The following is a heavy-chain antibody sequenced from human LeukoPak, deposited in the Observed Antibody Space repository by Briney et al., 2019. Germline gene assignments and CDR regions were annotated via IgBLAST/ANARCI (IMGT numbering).Heavy chain of an antibody. CDR1: GFRFSDCA. CDR3: AKFEGALIPAWYIDY. Sequence: PGGSLRLSCIASGFRFSDCAMSWVRQAPGKGLEWVSVIDGTNTYYADSMKGRFTLSRDNSKNTLYLQLNSLRAEDTAVYYCAKFEGALIPAWYIDYWGQGTLVTVSS. CDR2: IDGTNT. D-gene: IGHD3-16*01. J-gene: IGHJ4*02. V-gene: IGHV3-23*01.